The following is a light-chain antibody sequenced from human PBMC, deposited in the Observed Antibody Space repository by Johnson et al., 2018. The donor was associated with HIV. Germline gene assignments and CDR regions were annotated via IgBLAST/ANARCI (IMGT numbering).Light chain of an antibody. J-gene: IGLJ1*01. Sequence: QSVLTQPPSMSAAPGQKVTISCSGSSSNIGNNYVSWYQQLPGTAPKLLIYDNNKRPSGFPDRFSGSKSGTSATLGITGLQTGDEADYYCGTWDISLSVGYVFGTGTKVTVL. CDR3: GTWDISLSVGYV. V-gene: IGLV1-51*01. CDR2: DNN. CDR1: SSNIGNNY.